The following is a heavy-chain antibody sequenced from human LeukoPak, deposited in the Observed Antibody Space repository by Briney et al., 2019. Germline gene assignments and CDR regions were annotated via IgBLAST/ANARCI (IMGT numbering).Heavy chain of an antibody. V-gene: IGHV3-23*01. CDR2: ISGSGGST. D-gene: IGHD3-10*01. Sequence: GGSLRLSCAASGFTFSSYAMSWVRQAPRKGLEWVSAISGSGGSTYYADSVKGRFTISRDNSKNTLYLQMNSLRAEDTAVYYCAKDLGVRGYSSAFDIWGQGTMVTVSS. CDR3: AKDLGVRGYSSAFDI. CDR1: GFTFSSYA. J-gene: IGHJ3*02.